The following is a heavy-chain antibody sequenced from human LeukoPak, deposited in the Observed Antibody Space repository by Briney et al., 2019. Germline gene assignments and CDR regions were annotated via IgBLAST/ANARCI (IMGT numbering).Heavy chain of an antibody. CDR3: ARDLGSSWVAFDY. CDR1: GFTFSSYS. CDR2: ISSSSSYI. D-gene: IGHD6-13*01. J-gene: IGHJ4*02. V-gene: IGHV3-21*01. Sequence: GGSLRLSCAASGFTFSSYSMNWVRQAPGKGLEWVSSISSSSSYIYYADSVKGRFTISRDNAKNSLYLQMNSLRAEDTAVYYCARDLGSSWVAFDYWGQGTLVTVSS.